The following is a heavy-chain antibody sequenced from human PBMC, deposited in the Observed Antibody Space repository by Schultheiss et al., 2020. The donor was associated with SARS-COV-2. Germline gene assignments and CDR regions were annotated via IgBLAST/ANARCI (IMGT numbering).Heavy chain of an antibody. CDR1: GFTFSSYE. J-gene: IGHJ6*02. D-gene: IGHD1-26*01. V-gene: IGHV3-48*03. Sequence: GGSLRLSCAASGFTFSSYEMNWVRQAPGKGLEWVSYISSSGSTIYYADSVKGRFTISRDNAKNSLYLQMNSLRAEDTAVYYCASFRGADYGMDVWGQGTTVTVSS. CDR3: ASFRGADYGMDV. CDR2: ISSSGSTI.